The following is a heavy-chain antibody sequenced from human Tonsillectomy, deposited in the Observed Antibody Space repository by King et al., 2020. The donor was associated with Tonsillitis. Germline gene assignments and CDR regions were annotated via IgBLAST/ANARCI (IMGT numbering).Heavy chain of an antibody. J-gene: IGHJ6*02. CDR2: ISYDGNNK. CDR3: ARVLFGESLPDYYYGMDV. D-gene: IGHD3-10*01. Sequence: VQLVESGGGVVQPGGSLRLSCAASGFTFSSYAIHWVRQAPGKGLEWMSVISYDGNNKYYADSVKGRFTISRDNSKNTLYLQMNSLRAEDTAVYYCARVLFGESLPDYYYGMDVWGQGTTVTVSS. V-gene: IGHV3-30-3*01. CDR1: GFTFSSYA.